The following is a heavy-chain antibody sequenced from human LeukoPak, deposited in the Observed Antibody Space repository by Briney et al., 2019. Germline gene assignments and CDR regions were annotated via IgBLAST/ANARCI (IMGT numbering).Heavy chain of an antibody. V-gene: IGHV4-39*02. J-gene: IGHJ1*01. CDR1: GGSISSSSYY. CDR3: ARDYGGNSGYFQH. CDR2: IYYSGST. Sequence: SETLSLTCTVSGGSISSSSYYWGWIRQPPGKGLEWIGSIYYSGSTYYNPSLKSRVTISVDTSKNQFSLKLSSVTAADTAVYYCARDYGGNSGYFQHWGQGTLVTVSS. D-gene: IGHD4-23*01.